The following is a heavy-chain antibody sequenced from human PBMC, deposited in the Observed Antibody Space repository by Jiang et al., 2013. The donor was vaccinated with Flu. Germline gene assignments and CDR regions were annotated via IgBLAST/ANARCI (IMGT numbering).Heavy chain of an antibody. D-gene: IGHD2-21*02. Sequence: KPSETLSLTCTVSGGSISSYYWSWIRQPPGKGLEWIGYIYYSGSTNYNPSLKSRVTISVDTSKNQFSLKLSSVTAADTAVYYCARGDSVTVFDYWGQGTLVTVSS. CDR1: GGSISSYY. V-gene: IGHV4-59*01. CDR2: IYYSGST. CDR3: ARGDSVTVFDY. J-gene: IGHJ4*02.